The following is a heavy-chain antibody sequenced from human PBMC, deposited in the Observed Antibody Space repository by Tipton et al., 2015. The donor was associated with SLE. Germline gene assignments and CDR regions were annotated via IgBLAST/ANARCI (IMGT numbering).Heavy chain of an antibody. CDR2: VHESGRT. CDR1: GFSISSGDD. V-gene: IGHV4-38-2*02. J-gene: IGHJ5*02. D-gene: IGHD1-26*01. CDR3: ARVRSVWYSGWFDP. Sequence: PGLVKPSETLSLTCTVSGFSISSGDDWAWIRQSPRKGLEWIGSVHESGRTNKNPSLRTRVTISVDTSKNQFSLNLKSLTAADTAVYYCARVRSVWYSGWFDPWGQGTLVTVSS.